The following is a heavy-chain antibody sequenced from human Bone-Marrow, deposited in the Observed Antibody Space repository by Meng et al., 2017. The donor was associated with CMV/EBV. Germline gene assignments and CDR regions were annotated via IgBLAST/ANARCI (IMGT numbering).Heavy chain of an antibody. D-gene: IGHD4-17*01. CDR1: GFTFSSYA. V-gene: IGHV3-30*04. Sequence: GESLKISCAASGFTFSSYAMHRVRQAPGKGLEWVAVTSYDGRTKEYADSVKGRVTISRDNSKNTLYLQLKSLRAEDTAIYYCSNLPTGPYGVDVWGHGTTVTVSS. CDR3: SNLPTGPYGVDV. CDR2: TSYDGRTK. J-gene: IGHJ6*02.